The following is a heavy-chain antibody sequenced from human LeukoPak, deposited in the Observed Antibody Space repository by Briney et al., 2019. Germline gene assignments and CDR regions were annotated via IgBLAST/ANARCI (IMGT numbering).Heavy chain of an antibody. Sequence: NPGGSLRLSCAASGFTFSSYSMNWVRQAPGKGLEWVSSISSSSSYIYYADSVKGRFTISRDNAKNSLYLQMNSLRAEDTAMYYCARLSAMLRGPEPIYYFDYWGQGTLVTVSS. D-gene: IGHD3-10*01. CDR2: ISSSSSYI. CDR1: GFTFSSYS. J-gene: IGHJ4*01. CDR3: ARLSAMLRGPEPIYYFDY. V-gene: IGHV3-21*01.